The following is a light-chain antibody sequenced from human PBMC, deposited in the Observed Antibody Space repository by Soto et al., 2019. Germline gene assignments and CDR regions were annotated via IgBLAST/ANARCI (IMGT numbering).Light chain of an antibody. CDR1: QSVSSY. V-gene: IGKV3-15*01. Sequence: EIVMTQSPATLSVSPGETATLSCRASQSVSSYLAWYQQKPGQAPRLLIYDASTKATGIPAKCSGSGSGTDFTLTISSLQPEDFAIYYCQQYSNWPPLYTFGQGTKVEIK. J-gene: IGKJ2*01. CDR2: DAS. CDR3: QQYSNWPPLYT.